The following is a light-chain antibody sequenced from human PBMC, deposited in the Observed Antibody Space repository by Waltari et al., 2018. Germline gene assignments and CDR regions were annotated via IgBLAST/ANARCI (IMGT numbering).Light chain of an antibody. V-gene: IGLV2-8*01. CDR1: SSDVGGFNY. Sequence: QSALTQPPSASGSPGQSVTISCTATSSDVGGFNYVSWYQQHPGKAPKLMIYEVSKRPSGVPDRCSCSKSGNTASLTVSGLQAEDEGDYYCSSYAGTNNVVFGGGTKLTVL. J-gene: IGLJ2*01. CDR2: EVS. CDR3: SSYAGTNNVV.